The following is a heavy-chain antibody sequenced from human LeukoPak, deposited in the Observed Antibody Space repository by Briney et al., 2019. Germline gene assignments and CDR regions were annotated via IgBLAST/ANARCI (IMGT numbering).Heavy chain of an antibody. V-gene: IGHV1-18*01. J-gene: IGHJ4*02. Sequence: ASVKVSCKASGYAFISYGFSWVRQAPGQGLEWMGWISAYDGNTKSIDKLQGRVTLTTDTSTNTAYLELRGLRSDDTAVYYCTRDAYGSGKGYFDYWGRGTLVTVSS. D-gene: IGHD3-10*01. CDR3: TRDAYGSGKGYFDY. CDR1: GYAFISYG. CDR2: ISAYDGNT.